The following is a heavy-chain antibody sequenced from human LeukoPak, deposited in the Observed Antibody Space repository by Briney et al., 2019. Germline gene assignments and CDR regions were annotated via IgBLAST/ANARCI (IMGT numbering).Heavy chain of an antibody. V-gene: IGHV3-13*01. CDR3: ARGSSGSGDAFDI. J-gene: IGHJ3*02. D-gene: IGHD6-19*01. Sequence: SGGSLRLSCAASGFTFSSYDMHWVRQATGKGLVWCSAIGTAGDTYYPGSVKGRFTISRENAKNSLYLQMNSLRAGDTAVYYCARGSSGSGDAFDIWGQGTMVTVSS. CDR1: GFTFSSYD. CDR2: IGTAGDT.